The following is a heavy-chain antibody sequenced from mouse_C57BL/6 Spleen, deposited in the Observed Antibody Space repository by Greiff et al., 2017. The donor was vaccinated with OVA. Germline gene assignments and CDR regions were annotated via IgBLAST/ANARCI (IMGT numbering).Heavy chain of an antibody. V-gene: IGHV5-12*01. D-gene: IGHD5-1-1*01. Sequence: EVQGVESGGGLVQPGGSLKLSCAASGFTFSDYYMYWVRQNPEKRLEWVAYISNGGGSTYYPDTVKGRFTISRDNAKNTLYLQMSRLKSEDTAMYYCAKAPRKYGYLEVWGTGTTVAVSS. J-gene: IGHJ1*03. CDR3: AKAPRKYGYLEV. CDR1: GFTFSDYY. CDR2: ISNGGGST.